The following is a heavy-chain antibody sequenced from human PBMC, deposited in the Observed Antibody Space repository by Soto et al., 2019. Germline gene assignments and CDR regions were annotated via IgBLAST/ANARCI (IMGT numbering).Heavy chain of an antibody. CDR2: IYWDDTK. D-gene: IGHD3-16*01. CDR1: GFSLSASGVA. Sequence: QITLKESGPTLVKPTQTLTLTCSFSGFSLSASGVAVGWIRQPPGKALEWLGNIYWDDTKRYSPSLESRVTITKDKSHNQVVLTMTDMDPVDTATYYCAHRLKRGVMSFDYWGQGSVVSVSS. J-gene: IGHJ4*02. V-gene: IGHV2-5*02. CDR3: AHRLKRGVMSFDY.